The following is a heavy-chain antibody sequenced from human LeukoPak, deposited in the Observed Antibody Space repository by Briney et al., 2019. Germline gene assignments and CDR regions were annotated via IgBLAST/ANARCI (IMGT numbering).Heavy chain of an antibody. CDR1: GFTFSSYW. CDR2: IKQDGSEK. D-gene: IGHD1/OR15-1a*01. J-gene: IGHJ4*02. Sequence: GGSLRLSCAASGFTFSSYWMSWVRQAPGKGLEWVANIKQDGSEKYYVDSVKGRFTISRDNAKNSLYLQMNSLRAEDTAVYYCARSFVSEHKDPLLDYLDYWGQGTLVTVSS. V-gene: IGHV3-7*01. CDR3: ARSFVSEHKDPLLDYLDY.